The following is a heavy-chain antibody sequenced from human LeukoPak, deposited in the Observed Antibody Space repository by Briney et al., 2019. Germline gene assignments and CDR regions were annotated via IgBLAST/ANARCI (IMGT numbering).Heavy chain of an antibody. V-gene: IGHV5-51*01. CDR3: ARRHCSSTSCSSGPYYFDY. Sequence: GESLKISCKGSGYSFTSYWIGWVRQMPGKGLEWMGTIYPGDSDTRYSPSFQGQVTISADKSISTAYLQWSSLKASDTAMYYCARRHCSSTSCSSGPYYFDYWGQGTLVTVSS. CDR2: IYPGDSDT. D-gene: IGHD2-2*01. CDR1: GYSFTSYW. J-gene: IGHJ4*02.